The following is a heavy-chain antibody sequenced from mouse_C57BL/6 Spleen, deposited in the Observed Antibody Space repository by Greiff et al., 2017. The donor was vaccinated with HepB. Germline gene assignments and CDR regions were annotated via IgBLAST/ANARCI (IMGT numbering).Heavy chain of an antibody. Sequence: QVQLQQPGAELVKPGASVKLSCKASGYTFTSYWMQWVKQRPGQGLEWIGEIDPSDSYTNYNQKFKGKATLTVDTSSSTAYMQLSSLTSEDSAVYYCARRNNWDWYFDVWGTGTTVTVSS. CDR2: IDPSDSYT. CDR3: ARRNNWDWYFDV. CDR1: GYTFTSYW. D-gene: IGHD4-1*01. J-gene: IGHJ1*03. V-gene: IGHV1-50*01.